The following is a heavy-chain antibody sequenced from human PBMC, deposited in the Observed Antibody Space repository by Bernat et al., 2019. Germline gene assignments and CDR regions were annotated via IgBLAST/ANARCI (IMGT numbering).Heavy chain of an antibody. CDR1: GGSISSYY. Sequence: QVQLQESGPGLVKPSETLSLTCTVSGGSISSYYWSWIRQSPGKGLEWIGYIYYSGSTNYNPSLKSRVTISVDTSKNQFSLKLSSVTAADTAVYYCARDDYGDTDAFDIWGQGTMVTVSS. CDR3: ARDDYGDTDAFDI. D-gene: IGHD4-17*01. J-gene: IGHJ3*02. V-gene: IGHV4-59*01. CDR2: IYYSGST.